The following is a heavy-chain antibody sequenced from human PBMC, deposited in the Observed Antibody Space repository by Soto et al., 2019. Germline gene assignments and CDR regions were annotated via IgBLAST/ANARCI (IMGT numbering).Heavy chain of an antibody. D-gene: IGHD3-22*01. CDR2: IYYSGST. V-gene: IGHV4-31*03. J-gene: IGHJ1*01. CDR1: GGSISSGGYY. Sequence: XLSLTCTVSGGSISSGGYYWSWIRQHPGKGLEWIGYIYYSGSTYYNPSLKSRVTISVDTSKNQFSLKLSSVTAADTAVYYCARGRTIYDSSGYYSQYFQHWGQGTLVTVSS. CDR3: ARGRTIYDSSGYYSQYFQH.